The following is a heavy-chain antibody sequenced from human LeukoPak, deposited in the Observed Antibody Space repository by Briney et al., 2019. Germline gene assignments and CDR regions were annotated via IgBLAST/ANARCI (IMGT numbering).Heavy chain of an antibody. Sequence: ASVKVSCKASGYTFTSYDINWVRQATGQGLEWMGWMNPNSGNTGYAQKFQGRVTMTRDTSISTAYMELSRLRSDDTAVYYCASDIVVVPAARTDYWGQGTLVTVSS. J-gene: IGHJ4*02. CDR3: ASDIVVVPAARTDY. CDR2: MNPNSGNT. CDR1: GYTFTSYD. D-gene: IGHD2-2*01. V-gene: IGHV1-8*01.